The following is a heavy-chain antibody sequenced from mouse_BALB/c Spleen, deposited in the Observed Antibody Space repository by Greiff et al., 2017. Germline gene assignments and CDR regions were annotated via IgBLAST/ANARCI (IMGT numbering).Heavy chain of an antibody. Sequence: VKLMESGPGLVAPSQSLSITCTVSGFSLTSYGVHWVRQPPGKGLEWLGVIWAGGSTNYNSALMSRLSISKDNSKSQVFLKMNSLQTDDTAMYYCARDNYKAFAYWGQGTLVTVSA. CDR3: ARDNYKAFAY. J-gene: IGHJ3*01. D-gene: IGHD1-3*01. CDR1: GFSLTSYG. V-gene: IGHV2-9*02. CDR2: IWAGGST.